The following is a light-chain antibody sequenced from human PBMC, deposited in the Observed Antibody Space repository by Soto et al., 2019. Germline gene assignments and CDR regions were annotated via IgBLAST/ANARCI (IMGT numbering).Light chain of an antibody. J-gene: IGLJ2*01. Sequence: QSVLTQPPSASGTPGQRVTISCSGSNSNIGTNNVNWYQQLPGTAPKLLIYSNNQRPSGVSDRFSGSKSGSSASLAISGLQSGDEADYYCAAWDDSLSGVVFGGGTQLTVL. CDR2: SNN. V-gene: IGLV1-44*01. CDR1: NSNIGTNN. CDR3: AAWDDSLSGVV.